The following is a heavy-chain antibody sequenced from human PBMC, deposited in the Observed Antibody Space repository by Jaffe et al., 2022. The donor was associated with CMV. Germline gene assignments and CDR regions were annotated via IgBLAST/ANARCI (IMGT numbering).Heavy chain of an antibody. CDR3: ARVGAAAGTSFLDYHQYMDV. CDR2: INAGNGNT. D-gene: IGHD6-13*01. CDR1: GYSFSSYA. Sequence: QVQLVQSGAEVKKPGASVKVSCKASGYSFSSYAIHWVRQAPGQRLEWMGWINAGNGNTKYSQKIQGRVTITRDTSASTAYMELTSLRSEDTAVYYCARVGAAAGTSFLDYHQYMDVWGKGTTVTVSS. J-gene: IGHJ6*03. V-gene: IGHV1-3*01.